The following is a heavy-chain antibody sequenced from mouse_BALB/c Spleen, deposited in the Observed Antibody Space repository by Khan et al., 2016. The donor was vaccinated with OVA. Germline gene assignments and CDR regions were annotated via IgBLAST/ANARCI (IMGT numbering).Heavy chain of an antibody. J-gene: IGHJ3*01. D-gene: IGHD1-2*01. CDR1: GYTFTDFY. CDR3: ARRNYFGYTFAY. V-gene: IGHV1-77*01. CDR2: ISPGSGDT. Sequence: QVRLQQSGTELARPGASVNLSCKASGYTFTDFYINWVKQRSGQGLEWIGEISPGSGDTYYNEKFKGKATLTADKSSSTAYLQRSSLTSEASAVYFCARRNYFGYTFAYWGQGTLVTVSA.